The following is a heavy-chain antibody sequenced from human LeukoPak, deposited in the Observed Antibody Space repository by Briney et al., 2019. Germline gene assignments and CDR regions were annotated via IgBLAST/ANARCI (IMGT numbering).Heavy chain of an antibody. Sequence: GGSLRLSCAASGFTFSNFWMHWVRQAPGKGLVWVALIYGDGSFTRYADSVKGRFTISRDNAKNSLYLQMNSLRAEDTAVYYCARDDRGFDYWGQGTLVTVSS. J-gene: IGHJ4*02. D-gene: IGHD3-10*01. V-gene: IGHV3-74*01. CDR1: GFTFSNFW. CDR2: IYGDGSFT. CDR3: ARDDRGFDY.